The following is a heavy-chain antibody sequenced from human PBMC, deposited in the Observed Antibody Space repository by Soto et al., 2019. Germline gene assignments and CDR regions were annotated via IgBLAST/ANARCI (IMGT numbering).Heavy chain of an antibody. D-gene: IGHD3-3*01. CDR3: ARIRITIFGVVNNWFDS. Sequence: SETLSLTCTVSGGSVSSGSYYWSWIRQPPGKGLEWIGYIYYSGSTNYNPSLKSRVTISVDTSKNQFSLKLSSVTAADTAVYYCARIRITIFGVVNNWFDSWGQGTPVTVSS. J-gene: IGHJ5*01. V-gene: IGHV4-61*01. CDR1: GGSVSSGSYY. CDR2: IYYSGST.